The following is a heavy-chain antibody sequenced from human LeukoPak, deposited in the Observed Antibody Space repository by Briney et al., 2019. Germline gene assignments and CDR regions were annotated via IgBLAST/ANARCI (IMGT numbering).Heavy chain of an antibody. CDR3: ARGPLITFGGVIVGYFDY. J-gene: IGHJ4*02. D-gene: IGHD3-16*02. Sequence: SETLSLTCAVYGGSFSGYYWSWIRQPPRKGLEWIGEINHSGSTNYNPSLKSRVTISVDTSKNQFSLKLSSVTAADTAVYYCARGPLITFGGVIVGYFDYWGQGTLVTVSS. CDR2: INHSGST. CDR1: GGSFSGYY. V-gene: IGHV4-34*01.